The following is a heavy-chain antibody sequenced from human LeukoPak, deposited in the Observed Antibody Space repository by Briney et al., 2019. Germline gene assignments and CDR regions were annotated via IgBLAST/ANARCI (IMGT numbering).Heavy chain of an antibody. CDR3: ARAPPMYCSGGSCYSGGVDY. D-gene: IGHD2-15*01. V-gene: IGHV4-61*01. Sequence: PSETLSLTCTVSGGSVSSGSYYWSWIRQPPGKGLEWIGYIYYSGSTNYNPSLKSRVTISVDTSKNHFSLKLSSVTAADTAVYYCARAPPMYCSGGSCYSGGVDYWGQGTLVTVSS. CDR2: IYYSGST. CDR1: GGSVSSGSYY. J-gene: IGHJ4*02.